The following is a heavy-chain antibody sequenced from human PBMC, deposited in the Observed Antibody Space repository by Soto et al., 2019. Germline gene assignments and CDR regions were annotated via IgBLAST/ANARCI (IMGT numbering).Heavy chain of an antibody. CDR1: GYTFTSYD. CDR2: MNPNTGNS. Sequence: ASVKVSCKASGYTFTSYDIYWVRQATGQGLEWMGWMNPNTGNSGYAQKFQGRVTVTSDTSINTVYMELSSLRSEDTAVYYCARRAETNGWNGFGADKYYFDFWGQGTLVTVST. D-gene: IGHD1-1*01. CDR3: ARRAETNGWNGFGADKYYFDF. V-gene: IGHV1-8*01. J-gene: IGHJ4*02.